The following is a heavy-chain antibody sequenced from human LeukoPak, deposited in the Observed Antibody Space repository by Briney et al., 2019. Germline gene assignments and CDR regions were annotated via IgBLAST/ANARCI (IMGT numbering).Heavy chain of an antibody. CDR2: ISWNSGSI. Sequence: GGSLRVSCAASGYTFDDYAMHWVRQAPGKGLEWVSGISWNSGSIGYADSVKGRFTISRDNAKNSLYLQMNSLRAEDTAVYYCAELGITMIGGVWGKGTTVTISS. V-gene: IGHV3-9*01. CDR3: AELGITMIGGV. J-gene: IGHJ6*04. D-gene: IGHD3-10*02. CDR1: GYTFDDYA.